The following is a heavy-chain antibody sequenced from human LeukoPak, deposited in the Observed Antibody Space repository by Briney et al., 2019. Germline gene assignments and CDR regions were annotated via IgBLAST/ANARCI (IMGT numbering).Heavy chain of an antibody. Sequence: SETLSLTCAVYGGSFSGYYWSWIRQPPGKGLEWIGEINHSGSTDYNPSLKSRVTISVDTSKNQFSLKLSSVTAADTAVYYCARHCSGGSCYSIDYWGQGTLVTVSS. CDR3: ARHCSGGSCYSIDY. D-gene: IGHD2-15*01. CDR2: INHSGST. J-gene: IGHJ4*02. CDR1: GGSFSGYY. V-gene: IGHV4-34*01.